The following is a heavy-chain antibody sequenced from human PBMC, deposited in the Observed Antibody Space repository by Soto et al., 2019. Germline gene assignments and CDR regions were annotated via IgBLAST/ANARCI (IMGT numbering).Heavy chain of an antibody. Sequence: EVPLLESGGGLVQPGGSLRLSCAASGFTFSSYAMSWVRQAPGKGLEWVATISGSGGSTYYEDSVKGRFTISRDNYKNPLYLQMNSLRAEATDAYYCAKDLEACGGDCYSGMDVWGQGTTVTVSS. CDR2: ISGSGGST. J-gene: IGHJ6*02. CDR3: AKDLEACGGDCYSGMDV. CDR1: GFTFSSYA. D-gene: IGHD2-21*01. V-gene: IGHV3-23*01.